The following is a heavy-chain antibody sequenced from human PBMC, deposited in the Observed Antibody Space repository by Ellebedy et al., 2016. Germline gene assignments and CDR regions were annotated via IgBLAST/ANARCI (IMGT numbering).Heavy chain of an antibody. CDR1: RFTFSSYA. CDR2: ISGSGGST. Sequence: GESLKISCAASRFTFSSYAMSWVRQAPGKGLEWVSAISGSGGSTYYADSVKGRFTISRDNSKNTLYLQMNSLRAEDTAVYYCARGGKGSYGFDPWGQGTLVTVSS. V-gene: IGHV3-23*01. D-gene: IGHD4-23*01. J-gene: IGHJ5*02. CDR3: ARGGKGSYGFDP.